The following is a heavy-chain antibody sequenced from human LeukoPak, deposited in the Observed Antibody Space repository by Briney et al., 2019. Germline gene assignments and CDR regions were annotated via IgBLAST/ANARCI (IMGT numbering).Heavy chain of an antibody. CDR3: ARDYDY. CDR2: ISGSGTTI. J-gene: IGHJ4*02. V-gene: IGHV3-48*03. CDR1: GFTFRGYE. Sequence: GGSLRLSCAASGFTFRGYEMNWVRQAPGKGLEWVSYISGSGTTIYYADSVKGRFTISRDNARNSLYLQMTSLRAEDTAVYYCARDYDYWGQGTLVTVSS.